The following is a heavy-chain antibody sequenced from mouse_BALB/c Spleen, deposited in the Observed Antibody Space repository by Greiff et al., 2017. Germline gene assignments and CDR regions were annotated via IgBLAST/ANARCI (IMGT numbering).Heavy chain of an antibody. J-gene: IGHJ4*01. CDR2: ISYSGST. CDR3: ARRGYGNYDYYAMDY. Sequence: EVKVEESGPSLVKPSQTLSLTCSVTGDSITSGYWNWIRKFPGNKLEYMGYISYSGSTYYNPSLKSRISITRDTSKNQYYLQLNSVTTEDTATYYCARRGYGNYDYYAMDYWGQGTSVTVSS. CDR1: GDSITSGY. V-gene: IGHV3-8*02. D-gene: IGHD2-10*02.